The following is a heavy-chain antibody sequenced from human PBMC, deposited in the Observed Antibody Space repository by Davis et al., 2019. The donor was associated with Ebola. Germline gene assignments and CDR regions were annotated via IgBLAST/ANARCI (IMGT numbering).Heavy chain of an antibody. CDR1: GFTFSGSA. V-gene: IGHV3-73*01. Sequence: GGSLRLSCAASGFTFSGSAMHWVRQASGKGLEWVGRIRSKANSYATAYAASVKGRFTISRDDSKNTLYLQMNSLRTEDTAVYYCAKDYSPLYYYYGMDVWGQGTTVTVSS. D-gene: IGHD3-16*01. J-gene: IGHJ6*02. CDR2: IRSKANSYAT. CDR3: AKDYSPLYYYYGMDV.